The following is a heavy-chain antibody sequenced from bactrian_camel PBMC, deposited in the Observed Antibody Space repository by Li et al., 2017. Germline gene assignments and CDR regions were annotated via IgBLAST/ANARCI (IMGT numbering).Heavy chain of an antibody. D-gene: IGHD6*01. V-gene: IGHV3S25*01. Sequence: QLVESGGGLVQPGRSLRLSCATSGFTFSVYWMYWVRQTPGKGLEWVSTISNAREATYYADSVKDRFTISRDNAKNTVYLQMNSLKPEDTTVYYCVSAEAPYGSSWYAFGYWGQGTQVTVS. CDR3: VSAEAPYGSSWYAFGY. J-gene: IGHJ6*01. CDR1: GFTFSVYW. CDR2: ISNAREAT.